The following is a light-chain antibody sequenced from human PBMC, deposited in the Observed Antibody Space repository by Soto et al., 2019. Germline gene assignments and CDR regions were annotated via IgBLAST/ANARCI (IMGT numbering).Light chain of an antibody. Sequence: EIVLTQSPGTLSLSPGERATLSCRASQSVSSSYLAWYQQKPGQAPRLLISGASSRATGIPDRFSGSGSGTEFTLTISSLQSEDFAVYYCQQYHSWPPITFGQGTRLEIK. CDR3: QQYHSWPPIT. V-gene: IGKV3-20*01. J-gene: IGKJ5*01. CDR2: GAS. CDR1: QSVSSSY.